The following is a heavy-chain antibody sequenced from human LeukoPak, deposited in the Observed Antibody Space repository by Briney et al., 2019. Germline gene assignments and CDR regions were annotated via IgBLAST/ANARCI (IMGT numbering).Heavy chain of an antibody. J-gene: IGHJ4*02. Sequence: PGGSLRLSCAASGFTFSSYAMIWVRQAPGKGLEWVSAISASGGSTYYADSVKGRFTISRDNSQNTLYLQVNSLRAEDTAVYYCAKGLVPAAIRVVDYWGQGTLVTVSS. V-gene: IGHV3-23*01. CDR2: ISASGGST. CDR3: AKGLVPAAIRVVDY. CDR1: GFTFSSYA. D-gene: IGHD2-2*01.